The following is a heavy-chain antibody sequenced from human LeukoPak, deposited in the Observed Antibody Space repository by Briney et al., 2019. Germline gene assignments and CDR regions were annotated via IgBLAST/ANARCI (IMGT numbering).Heavy chain of an antibody. D-gene: IGHD3-3*01. CDR2: ISGSGGST. J-gene: IGHJ4*02. Sequence: PGGSLRLSCAASGFTFSSYTMSWVRQAPGKGLEWVSAISGSGGSTYYADSVKGRFTISRDNSKNTLYLQMNSLRAEDTAVYYCAKDSSIRQYYDFWSGYYFLDYWGQGTLVTVSS. CDR1: GFTFSSYT. V-gene: IGHV3-23*01. CDR3: AKDSSIRQYYDFWSGYYFLDY.